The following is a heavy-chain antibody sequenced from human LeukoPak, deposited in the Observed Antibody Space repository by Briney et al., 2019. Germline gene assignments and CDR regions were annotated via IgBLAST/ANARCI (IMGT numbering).Heavy chain of an antibody. Sequence: GGSLRLSCAASGFTFNNYAMHWVRQAPGKGLEWVAVIWYDGSNKYYGDSVKGRFTISRDNSKNTLYLQMNSLRAEDTAVYYCARAKVDIVATIVYWGQGTLVTVSS. D-gene: IGHD5-12*01. CDR3: ARAKVDIVATIVY. J-gene: IGHJ4*02. CDR2: IWYDGSNK. CDR1: GFTFNNYA. V-gene: IGHV3-33*01.